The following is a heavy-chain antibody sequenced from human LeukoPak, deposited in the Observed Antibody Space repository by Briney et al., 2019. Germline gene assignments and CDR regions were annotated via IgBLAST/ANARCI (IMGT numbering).Heavy chain of an antibody. CDR1: GGSISSYY. D-gene: IGHD3-22*01. Sequence: SETLSLTCTVSGGSISSYYWSWIRQPPGKGLEWIGYINYSGSTNYNPSVKSRVTISVDTSKNQFSLKLSSVTAADTAVYYCARSGDSSGYYYGYFEYWGRGTLVTVSS. CDR2: INYSGST. V-gene: IGHV4-59*01. CDR3: ARSGDSSGYYYGYFEY. J-gene: IGHJ4*02.